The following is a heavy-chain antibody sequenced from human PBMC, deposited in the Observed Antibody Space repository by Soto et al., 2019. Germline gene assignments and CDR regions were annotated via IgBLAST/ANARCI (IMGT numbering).Heavy chain of an antibody. CDR3: GRNTSGRKFDY. CDR1: SSPINSRYY. Sequence: SETLSLTCIVSSSPINSRYYWGWIRQTPGKGLGWVASIYHSGSTHYNPSLKSRDTISVDTSNNQFCLRLSSVTAADTAIYCCGRNTSGRKFDYWGQGX. J-gene: IGHJ4*02. D-gene: IGHD6-19*01. V-gene: IGHV4-38-2*02. CDR2: IYHSGST.